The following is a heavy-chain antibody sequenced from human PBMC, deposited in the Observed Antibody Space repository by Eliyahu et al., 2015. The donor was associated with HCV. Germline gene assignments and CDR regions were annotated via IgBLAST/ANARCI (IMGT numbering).Heavy chain of an antibody. CDR3: AKDAEYWVAAAGAYFDY. CDR1: GXTXSSYG. Sequence: QVQLVESGGGVVQPGRSLXLXXAAXGXTXSSYGXHWVRQAPGKGLGWVXVISYDGSNKYYADSVKGRFTISRDNSKNTLYLQMNSLRAEDTAVYYCAKDAEYWVAAAGAYFDYWGQGTLVTVSS. J-gene: IGHJ4*02. CDR2: ISYDGSNK. V-gene: IGHV3-30*18. D-gene: IGHD6-13*01.